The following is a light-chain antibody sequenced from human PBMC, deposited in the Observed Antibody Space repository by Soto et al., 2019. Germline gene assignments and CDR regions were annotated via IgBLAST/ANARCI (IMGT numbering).Light chain of an antibody. CDR3: QQYDNWPLS. J-gene: IGKJ4*01. CDR2: DAS. Sequence: EIVMTQSPATLSVSPGERATLSCRASQNVRSNLAWYHQKPGQAPRLLISDASTRATGIPARFSGSGSGTEFTLPLPSLQSEEFAVYYCQQYDNWPLSFGGGTRVEIK. CDR1: QNVRSN. V-gene: IGKV3-15*01.